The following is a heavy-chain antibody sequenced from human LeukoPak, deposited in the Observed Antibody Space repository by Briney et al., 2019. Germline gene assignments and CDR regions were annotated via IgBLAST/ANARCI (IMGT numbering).Heavy chain of an antibody. CDR2: IKQDRSEK. Sequence: PGGSLRLSCAASGFTVSSNEMSWVRQAPGKGLELVANIKQDRSEKYYVDSVKGRFTISRDNAKNSLYLQMNSLRAEDTAVYYCAKDLTSYYYIYYWGQGTLVTVSS. J-gene: IGHJ4*02. D-gene: IGHD2/OR15-2a*01. CDR3: AKDLTSYYYIYY. CDR1: GFTVSSNE. V-gene: IGHV3-7*01.